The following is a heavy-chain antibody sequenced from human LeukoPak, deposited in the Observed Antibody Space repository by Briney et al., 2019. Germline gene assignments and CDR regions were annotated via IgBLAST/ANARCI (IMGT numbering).Heavy chain of an antibody. CDR1: GFTFSSYA. Sequence: GGSLRLSCAASGFTFSSYAMHWVRQAPGKGLEWVAVISYDGSNKYYADSVKGRFTISRDNSKNTLYLQMNSLRAEDTAVYYCARDPARYSSSWSFDYWGQGTLVTVSS. D-gene: IGHD6-13*01. J-gene: IGHJ4*02. CDR2: ISYDGSNK. V-gene: IGHV3-30-3*01. CDR3: ARDPARYSSSWSFDY.